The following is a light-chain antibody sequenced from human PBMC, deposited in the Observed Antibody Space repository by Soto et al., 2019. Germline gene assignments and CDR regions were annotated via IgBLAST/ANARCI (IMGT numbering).Light chain of an antibody. CDR2: AAY. V-gene: IGKV1-27*01. CDR3: QKYNSAPRT. CDR1: QDISIY. J-gene: IGKJ1*01. Sequence: DIQMTQSPSSLSASVGDRVTITCRASQDISIYLAWYQQKPGKVPKLLIYAAYTLQSGVPSRFSGSGSGTDFTLTISSLQPEDVATYYCQKYNSAPRTFGQVTKVEIK.